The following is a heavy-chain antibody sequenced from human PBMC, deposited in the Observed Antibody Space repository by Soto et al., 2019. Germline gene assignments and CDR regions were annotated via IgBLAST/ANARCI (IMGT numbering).Heavy chain of an antibody. CDR3: ARGFRVAATRWWFAP. CDR2: ISTYNGNT. CDR1: GYTFTSYD. J-gene: IGHJ5*02. V-gene: IGHV1-18*01. Sequence: QVQLVQSGAEVKKPGASVKGSCKASGYTFTSYDISWVRQAPGQGLEWMGWISTYNGNTNYAQQLQGRVTMTTDTSTSTAYMELRSLRSDDTAVYYCARGFRVAATRWWFAPWGKGTLVTVSS. D-gene: IGHD2-15*01.